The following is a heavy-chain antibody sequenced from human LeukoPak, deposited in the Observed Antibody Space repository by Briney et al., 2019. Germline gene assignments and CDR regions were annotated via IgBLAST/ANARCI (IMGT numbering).Heavy chain of an antibody. CDR2: INHSGST. J-gene: IGHJ3*02. CDR1: GGSFSGYY. CDR3: AREIKSSSWYKGRAFDI. V-gene: IGHV4-34*01. D-gene: IGHD6-13*01. Sequence: SETLSLTCAVYGGSFSGYYWSWIRQPPGKGLEWIGEINHSGSTNYNPSLKSRVTISVDTSKNQFSLKLSSVTAADTAVYYCAREIKSSSWYKGRAFDIWGQGTMVTVSS.